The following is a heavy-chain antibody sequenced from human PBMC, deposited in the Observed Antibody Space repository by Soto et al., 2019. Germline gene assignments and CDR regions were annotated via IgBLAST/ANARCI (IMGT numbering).Heavy chain of an antibody. Sequence: PVKVSCKASGGTFSSYAISWVRQAPGQGLEWMGGIIPIFGTANYAQKFQGRVTITADKSTSTAYMELSSLRSEDTAVYYCARDKWDSSSPPGADAFDIWGQGTMVTVSS. J-gene: IGHJ3*02. D-gene: IGHD6-6*01. CDR3: ARDKWDSSSPPGADAFDI. CDR2: IIPIFGTA. CDR1: GGTFSSYA. V-gene: IGHV1-69*06.